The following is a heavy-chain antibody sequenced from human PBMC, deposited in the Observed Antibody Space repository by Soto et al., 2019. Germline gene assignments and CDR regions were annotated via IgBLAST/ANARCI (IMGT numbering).Heavy chain of an antibody. D-gene: IGHD4-17*01. CDR2: VYARGAT. J-gene: IGHJ6*02. CDR3: ARSSGDDFFYYGMDV. V-gene: IGHV4-59*10. CDR1: GASITSHY. Sequence: NPSETLSLTCSVSGASITSHYWNWIRQSAGEGLQWIGRVYARGATNYNPSLKSRVTISGDTSKNQFSLKLTSVTAADTAVYYCARSSGDDFFYYGMDVWGHGTTVT.